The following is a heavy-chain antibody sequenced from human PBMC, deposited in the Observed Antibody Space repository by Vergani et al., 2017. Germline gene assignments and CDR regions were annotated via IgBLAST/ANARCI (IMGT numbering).Heavy chain of an antibody. D-gene: IGHD5-24*01. CDR1: GYTFTSYG. V-gene: IGHV1-18*04. CDR3: ARHVEMAPSRIQDAFDI. Sequence: QVQLVQSGAEVKKPGASVKVSCKASGYTFTSYGISWVRQAPGQGLEWMGWISAYNGNTNYAQKLQGRVTMTTDTSSSTAYMELRSLRSDDTAVYYCARHVEMAPSRIQDAFDIWGQGTMVTVSS. J-gene: IGHJ3*02. CDR2: ISAYNGNT.